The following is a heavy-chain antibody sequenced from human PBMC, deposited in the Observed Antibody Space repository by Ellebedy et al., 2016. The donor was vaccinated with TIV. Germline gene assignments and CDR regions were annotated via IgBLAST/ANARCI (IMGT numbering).Heavy chain of an antibody. D-gene: IGHD1-7*01. CDR2: ISYDGGYK. J-gene: IGHJ4*02. CDR1: GFTFSTYW. V-gene: IGHV3-30*18. Sequence: PGGSLRLSCAASGFTFSTYWMSWVRQAPGKGLEWVAAISYDGGYKNSADSVKGRFTISRDNSKNTLFLQMNSLRAEDTAVYYCAKIPVAYNWNYADDYWGQGALVTVSS. CDR3: AKIPVAYNWNYADDY.